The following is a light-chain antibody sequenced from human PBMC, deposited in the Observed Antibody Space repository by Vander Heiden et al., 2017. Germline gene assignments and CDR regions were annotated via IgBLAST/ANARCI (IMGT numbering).Light chain of an antibody. CDR1: QIVNNY. CDR3: QQRSSWPYT. CDR2: DAF. J-gene: IGKJ2*01. Sequence: LTQSPATLSLSPGERVILSCRASQIVNNYLAWYQQKPGLAPRLLIYDAFNRATGIPARFSGSGSGKDFTLTIDSLEPEDFAVYYCQQRSSWPYTFGQGTKLEIK. V-gene: IGKV3-11*01.